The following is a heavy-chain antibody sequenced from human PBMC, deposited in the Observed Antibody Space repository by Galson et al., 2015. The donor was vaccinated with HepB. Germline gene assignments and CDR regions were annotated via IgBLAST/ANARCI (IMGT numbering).Heavy chain of an antibody. Sequence: QSGAEVKKPGESLKISCKGSGYSFSSYWIGWVRQMPGKGLEWMGIIYPGDSDARYSPSFQGQVTTSADKSISTAYLQWSSLKASDTAMYFCARRGYGDYGYWYFDLWGRGTLVTVSS. CDR2: IYPGDSDA. CDR1: GYSFSSYW. V-gene: IGHV5-51*01. J-gene: IGHJ2*01. CDR3: ARRGYGDYGYWYFDL. D-gene: IGHD4-17*01.